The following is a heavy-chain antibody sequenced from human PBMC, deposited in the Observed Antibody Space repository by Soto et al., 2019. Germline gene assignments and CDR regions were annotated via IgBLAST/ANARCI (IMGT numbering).Heavy chain of an antibody. D-gene: IGHD1-26*01. V-gene: IGHV4-39*01. J-gene: IGHJ5*02. Sequence: SETLSLTCTVSGGSISSSSYYWGWIRQPPGKGLEWIGSIYYSGSTYYNPSLKSRVTISVDTSKNQFSLKLSSVTAADTAVYYCATQEVGGSYVYAFDPWGQGTLVT. CDR1: GGSISSSSYY. CDR3: ATQEVGGSYVYAFDP. CDR2: IYYSGST.